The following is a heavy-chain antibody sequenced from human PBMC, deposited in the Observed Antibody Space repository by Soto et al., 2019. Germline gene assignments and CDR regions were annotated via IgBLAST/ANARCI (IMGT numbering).Heavy chain of an antibody. D-gene: IGHD1-26*01. J-gene: IGHJ3*01. CDR3: AIRGRYTNNYAFDL. CDR1: GFTFSSYN. Sequence: GGSLRLSCAASGFTFSSYNMDWVRQAPGKGLEWVSYISSSSSTLYYADSVKGRFIISRDNAKSSLYLQMNSLRAEDTAVFYCAIRGRYTNNYAFDLWGQGTMVTVSS. V-gene: IGHV3-48*01. CDR2: ISSSSSTL.